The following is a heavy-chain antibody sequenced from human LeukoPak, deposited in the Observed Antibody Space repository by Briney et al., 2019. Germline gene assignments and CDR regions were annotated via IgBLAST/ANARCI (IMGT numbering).Heavy chain of an antibody. CDR3: ARVSRYCSSTSCYTDYYYYYMDV. J-gene: IGHJ6*03. CDR2: IIPIFGTA. V-gene: IGHV1-69*13. Sequence: SVKVSCKASGGTFSSHAISWVRQAPGQGLEWMGGIIPIFGTANYAQKFQGRVTITADESTSTAYMELSSLRSEDTAVYYCARVSRYCSSTSCYTDYYYYYMDVWGKGTTVTVSS. D-gene: IGHD2-2*02. CDR1: GGTFSSHA.